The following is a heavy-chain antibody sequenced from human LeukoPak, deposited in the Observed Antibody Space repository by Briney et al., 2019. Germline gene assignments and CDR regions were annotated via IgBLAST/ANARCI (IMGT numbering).Heavy chain of an antibody. CDR2: ISGSGGST. D-gene: IGHD2-15*01. Sequence: GGSLRLSCAASGFTFSSYAMSWVRQAPGKGLEWVSAISGSGGSTYYADSVKGRFTISRDNSKNTPYLQMNSLRAEDTAVYYCAESAGYCSGGSCHSEYFQHWGQGTLVTVSS. J-gene: IGHJ1*01. CDR1: GFTFSSYA. CDR3: AESAGYCSGGSCHSEYFQH. V-gene: IGHV3-23*01.